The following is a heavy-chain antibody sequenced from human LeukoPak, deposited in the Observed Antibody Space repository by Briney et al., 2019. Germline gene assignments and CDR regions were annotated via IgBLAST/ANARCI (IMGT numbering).Heavy chain of an antibody. Sequence: GGSLRLSCAASGFTFSSFAMTWVRQAPGKGLEWVSSITGSGTRSYYADSVKGRFTISRDNSKNTLYLQMNSLRAEDTAVYYCAKDRFLDYYDCFDSWGQGTLVTVSS. CDR1: GFTFSSFA. V-gene: IGHV3-23*01. J-gene: IGHJ4*02. D-gene: IGHD3-22*01. CDR3: AKDRFLDYYDCFDS. CDR2: ITGSGTRS.